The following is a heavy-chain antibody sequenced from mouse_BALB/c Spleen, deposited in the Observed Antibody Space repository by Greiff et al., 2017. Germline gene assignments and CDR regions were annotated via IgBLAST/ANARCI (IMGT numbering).Heavy chain of an antibody. V-gene: IGHV3-8*02. CDR1: GDSITSGY. CDR2: ISYSGST. J-gene: IGHJ4*01. Sequence: EVQRVESGPSLVKPSQTLSLTCSVTGDSITSGYWNWIRKFPGNKLEYMGYISYSGSTYYNPSLKSRISITRDTSKNQYYLQLNSVTTEDTATYYCARRGLDGYDYYAMDYWGQGTSVTVSS. CDR3: ARRGLDGYDYYAMDY. D-gene: IGHD2-2*01.